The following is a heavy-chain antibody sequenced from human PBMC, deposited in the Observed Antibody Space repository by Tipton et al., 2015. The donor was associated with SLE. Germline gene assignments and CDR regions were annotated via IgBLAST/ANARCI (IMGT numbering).Heavy chain of an antibody. V-gene: IGHV4-61*02. D-gene: IGHD3-9*01. CDR2: IYASGST. Sequence: TLSLTCTVSGGSITNDNHYWSWIRQPAGKGLEWIGRIYASGSTNYNPSLKSRLTISVDTSKNQFSLNLSSVTAADTAVYYCARDTRDWFLSESWGHGALVTVSA. J-gene: IGHJ4*01. CDR1: GGSITNDNHY. CDR3: ARDTRDWFLSES.